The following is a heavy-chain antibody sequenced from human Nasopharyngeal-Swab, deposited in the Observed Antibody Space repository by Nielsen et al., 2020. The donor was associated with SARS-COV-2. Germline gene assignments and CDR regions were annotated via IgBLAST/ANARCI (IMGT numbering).Heavy chain of an antibody. CDR2: ISNSGSST. Sequence: LKISCAASGFTFSDYYMSWIRQAPGKGLEGGSYISNSGSSTNYADSVRGRFTISRDNAKNSLYLQMSSLRAEDTAVYYCATTRGLGPGGWFESWGQGTLVTVSS. CDR1: GFTFSDYY. D-gene: IGHD1-1*01. V-gene: IGHV3-11*03. J-gene: IGHJ5*01. CDR3: ATTRGLGPGGWFES.